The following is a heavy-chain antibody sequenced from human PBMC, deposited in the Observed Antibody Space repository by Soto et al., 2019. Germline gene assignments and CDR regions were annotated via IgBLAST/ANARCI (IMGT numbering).Heavy chain of an antibody. CDR2: IIPILGIA. V-gene: IGHV1-69*04. CDR1: GGTFSIYT. D-gene: IGHD5-12*01. J-gene: IGHJ4*02. Sequence: GASVKVSCKASGGTFSIYTSSWVRQAPGQGLEWMGRIIPILGIANYAQKFQGRVTITADKSTSTAYMELSSLRSEDTAVYYCARDMGFSGYDYGYFDYWGQGTLVTVSS. CDR3: ARDMGFSGYDYGYFDY.